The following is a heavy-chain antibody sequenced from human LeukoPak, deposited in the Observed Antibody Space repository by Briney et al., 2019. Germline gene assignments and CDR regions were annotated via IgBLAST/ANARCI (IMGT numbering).Heavy chain of an antibody. J-gene: IGHJ3*02. CDR1: GFTFSSYA. Sequence: GGSLRLSCAASGFTFSSYAMHRVRQAPGKGLEWVSSISSSSSYIYYAGSVKGRFTISRDNAKNSLYLQMNSLRAEDTAVYYCARPSGSYANDAFDIWGQGTMVTVSS. D-gene: IGHD1-26*01. V-gene: IGHV3-21*01. CDR2: ISSSSSYI. CDR3: ARPSGSYANDAFDI.